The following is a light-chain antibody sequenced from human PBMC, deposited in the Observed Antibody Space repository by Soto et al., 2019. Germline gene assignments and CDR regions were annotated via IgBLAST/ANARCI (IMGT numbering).Light chain of an antibody. V-gene: IGKV1-5*01. CDR3: QEYTSAT. CDR1: QSISDW. J-gene: IGKJ2*01. Sequence: DIQMTQSPSTLSASVGDRVTITCRASQSISDWLAWYQQIPGKAPKLLIFDASTLQSGVPSRFSGSGSGTEFTLTISSLHPDDFGTYYCQEYTSATFGPRTRLEIK. CDR2: DAS.